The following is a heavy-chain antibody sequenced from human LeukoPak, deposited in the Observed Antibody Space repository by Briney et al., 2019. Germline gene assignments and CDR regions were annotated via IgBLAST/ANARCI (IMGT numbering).Heavy chain of an antibody. CDR2: IHTSGST. CDR3: ARGYSGYDYYFDY. D-gene: IGHD5-12*01. Sequence: SETLSLTCTVSGDSISSYYWSWIRQPAGKGLEWIGRIHTSGSTNYNPSLKSRVTISLDTSKNQFSLNLSSVTAADTAVYYCARGYSGYDYYFDYWGQGTLVTVSS. J-gene: IGHJ4*02. CDR1: GDSISSYY. V-gene: IGHV4-4*07.